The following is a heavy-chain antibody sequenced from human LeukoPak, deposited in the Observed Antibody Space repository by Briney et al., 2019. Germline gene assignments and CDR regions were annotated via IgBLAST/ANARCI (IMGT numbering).Heavy chain of an antibody. Sequence: SETLSLTCTVSGGSISSSSYYWGWIRQPPGKGLEWIGSIYYSGSPYYNPSLKSRVTISVDTSKNQFSLRLNSVTAADTAVYFCARLYCSGASCYHYFDYWGQGTLVTVSS. CDR3: ARLYCSGASCYHYFDY. CDR1: GGSISSSSYY. D-gene: IGHD2-15*01. V-gene: IGHV4-39*01. J-gene: IGHJ4*02. CDR2: IYYSGSP.